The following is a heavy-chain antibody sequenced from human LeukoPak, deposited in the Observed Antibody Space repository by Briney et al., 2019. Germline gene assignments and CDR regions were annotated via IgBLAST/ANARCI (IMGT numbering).Heavy chain of an antibody. D-gene: IGHD3-16*02. CDR2: IRSKAYGGAT. CDR1: GFTFGDYV. V-gene: IGHV3-49*04. J-gene: IGHJ4*02. Sequence: PGQSLRLSCTGSGFTFGDYVMSWVRHAPGKGLEWIGFIRSKAYGGATEYAASMEGRFTISRDDSKSIAYLQMNSLKTEDTAVYYCIRVKNDVVWGSYRYPFDSWGQGTLVTVSS. CDR3: IRVKNDVVWGSYRYPFDS.